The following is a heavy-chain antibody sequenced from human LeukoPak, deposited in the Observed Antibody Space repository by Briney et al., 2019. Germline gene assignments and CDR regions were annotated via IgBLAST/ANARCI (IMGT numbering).Heavy chain of an antibody. CDR2: INHSGST. Sequence: SETLSLTCVVYGGSFSGYYWSWIRQPPGKGLEWIGEINHSGSTNYNPSLKSRVTISVDTSKNQFSLKLSSVTAADTAVYYCARDGTAMSMPFDYWGQGTLVTVSS. V-gene: IGHV4-34*01. CDR1: GGSFSGYY. J-gene: IGHJ4*02. D-gene: IGHD5-18*01. CDR3: ARDGTAMSMPFDY.